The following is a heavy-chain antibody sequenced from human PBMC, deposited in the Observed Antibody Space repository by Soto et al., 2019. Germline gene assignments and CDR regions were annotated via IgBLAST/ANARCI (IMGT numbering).Heavy chain of an antibody. CDR2: IKSKTDGGTT. CDR1: GFTFSNAW. D-gene: IGHD3-3*01. CDR3: TSLEWLLYTGDYYYMDV. Sequence: EVQLVESGGGLVKPGGSLRLSCAASGFTFSNAWMSWVRQAPGKGLEWVGRIKSKTDGGTTDYAEPVKGRFTISRDDSKNTLYLQMNSLKTEDTAVYYCTSLEWLLYTGDYYYMDVWGKGTTVTVSS. V-gene: IGHV3-15*01. J-gene: IGHJ6*03.